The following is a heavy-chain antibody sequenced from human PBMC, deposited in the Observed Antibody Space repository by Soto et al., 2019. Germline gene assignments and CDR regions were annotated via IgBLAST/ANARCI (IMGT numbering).Heavy chain of an antibody. V-gene: IGHV1-69*01. CDR3: ATSLSTSAGSTLGWFDP. J-gene: IGHJ5*02. CDR1: GGLFSSYA. Sequence: QEQLVQSGAEVKKPGSSVKVSCKASGGLFSSYAISWVRQAPGQGLEWMGGIIPIFGTANYAQKFQGRVTITADESANTAYMELSSLRSEDTAMYYCATSLSTSAGSTLGWFDPWGQGTLVTVAS. CDR2: IIPIFGTA. D-gene: IGHD6-13*01.